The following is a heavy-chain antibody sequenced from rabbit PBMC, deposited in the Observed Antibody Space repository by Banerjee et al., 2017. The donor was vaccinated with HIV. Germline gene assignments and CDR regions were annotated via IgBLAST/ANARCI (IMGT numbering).Heavy chain of an antibody. D-gene: IGHD4-2*01. J-gene: IGHJ3*01. CDR3: ARGDVGYAGWGYAPLDL. CDR1: GFSFSNKYV. V-gene: IGHV1S45*01. CDR2: INTSSGNP. Sequence: QEQLEESGGGLVQPEGSLTLTCTDSGFSFSNKYVMCWVRQAPGKGLEWIACINTSSGNPVYATWAKGRFTISRTSSTSVALQMTSLTVADTATYFCARGDVGYAGWGYAPLDLWGPGTLVTVS.